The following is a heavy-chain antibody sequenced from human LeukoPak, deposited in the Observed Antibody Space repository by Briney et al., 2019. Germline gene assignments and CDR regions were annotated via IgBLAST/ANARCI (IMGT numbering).Heavy chain of an antibody. CDR2: ISGSGGST. D-gene: IGHD1-14*01. V-gene: IGHV3-23*01. CDR1: GFTFSSYG. Sequence: GGTLRLSCAASGFTFSSYGMSWVRQAPGKGLEWVSAISGSGGSTYYADSVKGRFTISRDNSENTLFLRMNSLRAEDTAVYYCAKATGYLLWGQGTLIIVSS. CDR3: AKATGYLL. J-gene: IGHJ4*02.